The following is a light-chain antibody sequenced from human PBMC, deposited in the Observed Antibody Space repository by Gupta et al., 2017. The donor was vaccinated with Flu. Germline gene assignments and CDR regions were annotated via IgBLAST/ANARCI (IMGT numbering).Light chain of an antibody. CDR1: QDISDD. J-gene: IGKJ1*01. V-gene: IGKV1-6*01. CDR3: RQEHTSPLT. CDR2: TAS. Sequence: RVTITCRASQDISDDLGWYQQKPVKAPKLLLYTASLLQSGVPSRFRANGSGTDFTLTIGSLQPEDFATYYFRQEHTSPLTFGQGTKVEL.